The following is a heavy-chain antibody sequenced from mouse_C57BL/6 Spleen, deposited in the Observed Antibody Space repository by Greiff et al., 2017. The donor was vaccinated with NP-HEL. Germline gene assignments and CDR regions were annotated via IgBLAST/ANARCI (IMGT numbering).Heavy chain of an antibody. V-gene: IGHV1-74*01. CDR2: IYPSDSYT. CDR3: AVCSYAMDY. J-gene: IGHJ4*01. Sequence: QVQLQQSGAELVKPGASVKVSCKASGYTFTSYWMHWVKQRPGQGLEWIGMIYPSDSYTNYNQKLKGKATLTVDKSSSIAYMQLSSLTYEDYVVFCCAVCSYAMDYWGQGTSVTVSS. CDR1: GYTFTSYW.